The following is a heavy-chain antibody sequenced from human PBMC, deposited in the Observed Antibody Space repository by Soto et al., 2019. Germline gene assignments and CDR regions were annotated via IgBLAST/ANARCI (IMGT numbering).Heavy chain of an antibody. Sequence: ASVKVSCKASGYTFTSYGISWVRQAPGQGLEWMGWISTYSGNTDYAQKFQGRITTTTDTSTDTVYMELRSLRSDDTAVYFCARNLFGVIIMGDYWGQGTLVT. CDR3: ARNLFGVIIMGDY. J-gene: IGHJ4*02. D-gene: IGHD3-3*01. CDR1: GYTFTSYG. V-gene: IGHV1-18*04. CDR2: ISTYSGNT.